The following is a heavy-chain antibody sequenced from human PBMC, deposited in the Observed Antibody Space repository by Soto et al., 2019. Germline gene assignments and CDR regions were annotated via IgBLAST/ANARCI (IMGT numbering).Heavy chain of an antibody. CDR2: INAGNGNT. V-gene: IGHV1-3*01. CDR1: GYTFTSYA. CDR3: ARDLIAVEAAY. Sequence: ASVKVSFKASGYTFTSYAMHWVRQAPGQRLEWMGWINAGNGNTKYSQKFQGRVTITRDTSASTAYMELSSLRSEDTAVYYCARDLIAVEAAYWGQGTLVTVSS. J-gene: IGHJ4*02. D-gene: IGHD6-19*01.